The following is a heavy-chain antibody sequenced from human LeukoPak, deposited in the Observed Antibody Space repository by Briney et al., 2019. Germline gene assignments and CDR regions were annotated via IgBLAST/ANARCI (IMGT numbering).Heavy chain of an antibody. CDR3: ARGGRSSYGMDV. V-gene: IGHV5-51*01. CDR1: GYIFSINW. Sequence: GESLKISCKGSGYIFSINWIGWVRQMPGKGLEWMGIIYPGDSDTRYNPSFRGQVIISADKSISTAYLQWSSLKASDTAMYYCARGGRSSYGMDVWGQGITVTVSS. D-gene: IGHD1-26*01. CDR2: IYPGDSDT. J-gene: IGHJ6*02.